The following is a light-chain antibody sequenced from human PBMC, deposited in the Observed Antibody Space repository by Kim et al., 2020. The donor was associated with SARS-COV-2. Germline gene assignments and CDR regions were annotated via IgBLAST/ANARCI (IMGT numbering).Light chain of an antibody. CDR3: AAWDDSLNVV. CDR1: SSNIGSNT. J-gene: IGLJ2*01. V-gene: IGLV1-44*01. Sequence: PGQRVTISCSGSSSNIGSNTVNGYQQLPGTAPKLLIYRNNQRPSGVPDRFSGSKAGTSASLAISGLQSEDEADYYCAAWDDSLNVVFGGGTQLTVL. CDR2: RNN.